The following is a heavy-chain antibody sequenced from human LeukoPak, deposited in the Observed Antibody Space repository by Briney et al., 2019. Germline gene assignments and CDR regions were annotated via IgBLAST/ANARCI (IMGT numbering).Heavy chain of an antibody. CDR1: GFTFSSYW. Sequence: GGSLRLSCAASGFTFSSYWMHWVRQAPGKGLVWVSRINSDGSSTSYADSVKGRFTISRDNAKNTLYLQMDSLRAEDTAVYYCARPGYCSSTSCYYSVYWGQGTLVTVSS. V-gene: IGHV3-74*01. J-gene: IGHJ4*02. CDR2: INSDGSST. CDR3: ARPGYCSSTSCYYSVY. D-gene: IGHD2-2*01.